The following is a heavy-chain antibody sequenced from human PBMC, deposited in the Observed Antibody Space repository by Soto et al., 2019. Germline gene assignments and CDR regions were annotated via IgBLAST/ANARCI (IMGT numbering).Heavy chain of an antibody. CDR3: AGDVDTAMGYYYYGMDV. D-gene: IGHD5-18*01. J-gene: IGHJ6*02. CDR2: IYYSGST. V-gene: IGHV4-59*01. CDR1: GGSISSYY. Sequence: SETLSLTCTLSGGSISSYYWSWIRQPPGKGLEWIGYIYYSGSTNYNPSLKSRVTISVDTSKNQFSLKLSSVTAADTAVYYCAGDVDTAMGYYYYGMDVWGQGTTVTVSS.